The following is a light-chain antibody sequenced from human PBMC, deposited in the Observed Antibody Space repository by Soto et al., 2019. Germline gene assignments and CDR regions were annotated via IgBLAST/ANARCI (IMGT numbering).Light chain of an antibody. CDR1: QSVSSSY. CDR3: QHYGASPWT. V-gene: IGKV3-20*01. CDR2: RAS. Sequence: EIVLTQFPCTLSLSPGERATLSCRASQSVSSSYFAWYQQKPGQTPRVLIYRASIRATGISDRFSGSGSGTDFTLTISRLEPEDFAVYYCQHYGASPWTFGQGTKVDIK. J-gene: IGKJ1*01.